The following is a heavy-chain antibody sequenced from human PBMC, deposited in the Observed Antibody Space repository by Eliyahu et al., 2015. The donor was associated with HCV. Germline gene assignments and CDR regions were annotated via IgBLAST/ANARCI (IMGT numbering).Heavy chain of an antibody. CDR2: IYWDDDK. CDR1: GFSXSTNGAG. CDR3: AHVPSSY. Sequence: QITLKESGPTLVRPTQTLTLTCTFSGFSXSTNGAGVGWIXQPPGKALEWLALIYWDDDKRYSPSLKSRLTISKDTSKNQVVLTMTNMDPVDTATYYCAHVPSSYWGQGTLITVSS. J-gene: IGHJ4*02. V-gene: IGHV2-5*02.